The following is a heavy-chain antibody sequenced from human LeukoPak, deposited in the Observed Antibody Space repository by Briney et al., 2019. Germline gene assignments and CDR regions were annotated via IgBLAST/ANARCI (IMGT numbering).Heavy chain of an antibody. Sequence: GASVKVSCKASGYTFTSYDINWVRQATGQGLEWMGWMNPNSGNTGYAQKFQGRVTMTRNTSISTAYMELSSLGSEDTAVYYCARGPYYDFWSGYNPPFDYWGQGTLVTVSS. CDR2: MNPNSGNT. J-gene: IGHJ4*02. D-gene: IGHD3-3*01. CDR1: GYTFTSYD. CDR3: ARGPYYDFWSGYNPPFDY. V-gene: IGHV1-8*01.